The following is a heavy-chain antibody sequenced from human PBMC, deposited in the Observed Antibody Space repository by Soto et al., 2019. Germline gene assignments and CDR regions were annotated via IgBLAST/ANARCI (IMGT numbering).Heavy chain of an antibody. CDR2: ISYDGSNK. Sequence: PGGSLRLSCAASGFTFSSYAMHWVRQAPGKGLEWVAVISYDGSNKYYADSVKGRFTISRDNSKNTLYLQMNSLRAEDTAVYYCASAFFFSGLWDVWGQGTTVTVSS. V-gene: IGHV3-30-3*01. D-gene: IGHD3-3*01. CDR1: GFTFSSYA. CDR3: ASAFFFSGLWDV. J-gene: IGHJ6*02.